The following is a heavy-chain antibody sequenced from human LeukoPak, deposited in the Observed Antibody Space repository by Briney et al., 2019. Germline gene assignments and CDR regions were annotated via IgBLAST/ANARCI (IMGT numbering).Heavy chain of an antibody. CDR3: TTRRQDGW. D-gene: IGHD2-15*01. CDR1: GFTFSDAW. V-gene: IGHV3-15*01. Sequence: GGSLRLSCVGSGFTFSDAWMSWVRQAPGKGLEWVGRIKSKSDGGTIDYAAPVKGRFTISRDDSRTTLYLQMNSLKTEDTAVYYCTTRRQDGWWGQGTLVTVS. CDR2: IKSKSDGGTI. J-gene: IGHJ4*02.